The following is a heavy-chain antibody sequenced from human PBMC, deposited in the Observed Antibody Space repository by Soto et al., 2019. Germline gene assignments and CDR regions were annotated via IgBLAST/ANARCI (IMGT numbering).Heavy chain of an antibody. CDR3: ARLYETTGYYDEGWFDP. CDR2: IYYSGST. D-gene: IGHD3-22*01. Sequence: QVQLQESGPGLVKPSQTLSLTCTVSGGSISTGGYYWSWIRQHPGKGLEWIGHIYYSGSTYHNPSRKSRLIISVDTSKNQFSLKLSSVTAADTAVYYCARLYETTGYYDEGWFDPWGQGTLVTVSS. CDR1: GGSISTGGYY. J-gene: IGHJ5*02. V-gene: IGHV4-31*03.